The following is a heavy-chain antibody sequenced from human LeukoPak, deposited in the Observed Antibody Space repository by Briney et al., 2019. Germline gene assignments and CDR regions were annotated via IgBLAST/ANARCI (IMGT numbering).Heavy chain of an antibody. D-gene: IGHD5-24*01. CDR1: GASIISGSNY. CDR2: SYSSGTT. J-gene: IGHJ4*02. Sequence: PSETLSLTCTVSGASIISGSNYWTWIRQHPGKGLEWIGYSYSSGTTYYNPSLKSRITISLDTSNNKFFLKLTSVTAADTAMYYCARSGDGYNFDYWGKGALVTVSS. V-gene: IGHV4-31*03. CDR3: ARSGDGYNFDY.